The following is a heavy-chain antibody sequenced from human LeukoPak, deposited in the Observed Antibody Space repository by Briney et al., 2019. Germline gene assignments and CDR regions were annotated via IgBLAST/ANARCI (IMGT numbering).Heavy chain of an antibody. CDR1: GFTFSNAW. J-gene: IGHJ6*02. CDR3: TTDVTNCTNGVCYYYYYGMDV. CDR2: IKSKTDGGTT. Sequence: GGSLRLSCAASGFTFSNAWMSWVRQAPGKGLEWVGRIKSKTDGGTTDYAAPVKGRFTISRDDSKNTLYLQMNSLKTEDTAVYYCTTDVTNCTNGVCYYYYYGMDVWGQGTTVTVSS. V-gene: IGHV3-15*01. D-gene: IGHD2-8*01.